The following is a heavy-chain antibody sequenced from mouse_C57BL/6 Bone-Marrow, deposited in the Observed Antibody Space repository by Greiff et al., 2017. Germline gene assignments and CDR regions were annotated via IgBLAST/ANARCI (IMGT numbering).Heavy chain of an antibody. V-gene: IGHV1-59*01. CDR1: GYTFTSYW. CDR3: ATYYYGMAWFAY. J-gene: IGHJ3*01. Sequence: QVQLQQPGAELVRPGTSVKLSCKASGYTFTSYWMHWVKQRPGQGLEWIGVIDPSDSYTNYSQEFKGKATLTVDTSSSTAYMQLSSLTSEDSAVYYCATYYYGMAWFAYWGQGTLVTVSA. D-gene: IGHD1-1*01. CDR2: IDPSDSYT.